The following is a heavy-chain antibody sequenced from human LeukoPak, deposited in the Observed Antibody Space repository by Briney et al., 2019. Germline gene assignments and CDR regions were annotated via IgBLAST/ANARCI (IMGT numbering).Heavy chain of an antibody. CDR1: GYTFTGYY. V-gene: IGHV1-2*02. Sequence: GASAKVSCKASGYTFTGYYMNWVRQAPGQGLEWMGWINPTTGGTNSARKFQGRVTMTRDTSISTAYMELSRLTSDDTAVYYCARYHDYGDFDSWGQGSLVTVSS. J-gene: IGHJ4*02. D-gene: IGHD4/OR15-4a*01. CDR3: ARYHDYGDFDS. CDR2: INPTTGGT.